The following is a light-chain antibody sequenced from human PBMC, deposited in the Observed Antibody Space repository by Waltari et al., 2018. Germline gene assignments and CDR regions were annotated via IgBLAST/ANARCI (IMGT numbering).Light chain of an antibody. CDR2: QDS. V-gene: IGLV3-1*01. J-gene: IGLJ2*01. CDR3: QAWDSSTDVV. CDR1: YLEAKY. Sequence: YALTPPPSVSVSPGQTATITCSAAYLEAKYVCWYQQKAGQSPALVIHQDSRRPSGIPELFSGASSVNTATLTISGTQAMDEADYYCQAWDSSTDVVFGGGTRLTVL.